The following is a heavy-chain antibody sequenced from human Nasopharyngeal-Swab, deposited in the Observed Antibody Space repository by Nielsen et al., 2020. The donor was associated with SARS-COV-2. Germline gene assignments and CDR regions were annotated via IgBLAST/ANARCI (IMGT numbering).Heavy chain of an antibody. J-gene: IGHJ4*02. CDR3: AKQRLRAMDY. CDR2: ISGGGDCT. Sequence: GESLKISCAASGFTFSNSAMNWVRQDPGKGLEWVSSISGGGDCTYYADSVKGRFTISRDNSKNTLYLQLNSLTAEDTAVYYCAKQRLRAMDYWGQGTLVTVSS. CDR1: GFTFSNSA. D-gene: IGHD4-17*01. V-gene: IGHV3-23*01.